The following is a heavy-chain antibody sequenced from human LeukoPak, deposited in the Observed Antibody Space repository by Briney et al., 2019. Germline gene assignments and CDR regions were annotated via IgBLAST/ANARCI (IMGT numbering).Heavy chain of an antibody. J-gene: IGHJ5*02. CDR3: ARGDYVWGSYRYFWFDP. Sequence: ASVKVSCKASGYTFTSYDINWVRQATGQGLEWMGWMNPNSGNTGYAQKFQGRVTMTRNTSISTAYMELSSLRSEDTAVYYCARGDYVWGSYRYFWFDPWGQGTLVTVSS. D-gene: IGHD3-16*02. V-gene: IGHV1-8*01. CDR2: MNPNSGNT. CDR1: GYTFTSYD.